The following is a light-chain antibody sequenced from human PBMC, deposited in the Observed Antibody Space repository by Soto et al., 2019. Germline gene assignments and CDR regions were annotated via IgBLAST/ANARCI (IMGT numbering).Light chain of an antibody. CDR3: QQSYSTPHT. CDR1: QNINTY. CDR2: GTS. V-gene: IGKV1-39*01. J-gene: IGKJ1*01. Sequence: DIQINHPPPSLSASRGARATSPGRASQNINTYLNWYQQKPGKALKLLIYGTSSLQSGVPSRFSGSGSGTDFTLTISSLQPEDFATYYCQQSYSTPHTFGQGTKVDIK.